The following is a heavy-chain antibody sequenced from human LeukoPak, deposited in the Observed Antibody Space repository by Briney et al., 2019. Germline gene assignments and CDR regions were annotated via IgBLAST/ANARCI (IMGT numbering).Heavy chain of an antibody. D-gene: IGHD2-15*01. V-gene: IGHV1-18*01. CDR1: GYTFTSYG. J-gene: IGHJ4*02. Sequence: GASVKVSCKASGYTFTSYGISWVRQAPGQGLEWMGWISAYNGNTNYAQKLQGRVTMTTDTPTSTAYMELRSLRSDDTAVYYCARDSPRPYCSGGSCYYFDYWGQGTLVTVSS. CDR2: ISAYNGNT. CDR3: ARDSPRPYCSGGSCYYFDY.